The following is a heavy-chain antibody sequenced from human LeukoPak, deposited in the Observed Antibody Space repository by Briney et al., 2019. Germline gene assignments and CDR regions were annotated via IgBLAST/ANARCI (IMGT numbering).Heavy chain of an antibody. CDR3: ASSGPVYFYYYMDV. CDR2: IYTSGST. D-gene: IGHD3-9*01. CDR1: GGSISSGSYY. J-gene: IGHJ6*03. Sequence: SQTLSLTCTVSGGSISSGSYYLSWIRQPAGKGLEWIGRIYTSGSTNYDPSLKSRVTISVDTSKNQFSLKLSSVTAADTAVYYCASSGPVYFYYYMDVWGKGTTVTVSS. V-gene: IGHV4-61*02.